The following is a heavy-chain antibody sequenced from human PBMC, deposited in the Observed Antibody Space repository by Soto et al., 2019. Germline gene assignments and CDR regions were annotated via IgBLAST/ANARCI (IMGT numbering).Heavy chain of an antibody. CDR2: INAANGDT. CDR1: RCTYTNYG. V-gene: IGHV1-3*01. D-gene: IGHD6-13*01. J-gene: IGHJ5*02. CDR3: VRRHVSATGIDWFDP. Sequence: AGVTVSCTSSRCTYTNYGSHWLRQAPGQRLEWMGWINAANGDTKYSPKFQGRVTITRDTSASTAYMELSSLRSEDTAVYYCVRRHVSATGIDWFDPWGQGTLVTVSS.